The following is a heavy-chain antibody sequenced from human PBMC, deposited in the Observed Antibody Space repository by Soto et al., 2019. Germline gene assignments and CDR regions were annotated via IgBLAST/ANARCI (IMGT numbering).Heavy chain of an antibody. CDR2: ISYDGSNK. D-gene: IGHD1-26*01. CDR1: GFTFSSYG. J-gene: IGHJ5*02. Sequence: PGGSLRLSCXAXGFTFSSYGMHWVRQAPGKGLEWVAVISYDGSNKYYADSVKGRFTISRDNSKNTLYLQMNSLRAEDTAVYYCARGNEWEPLGHWGQGTLVTVSS. V-gene: IGHV3-30*03. CDR3: ARGNEWEPLGH.